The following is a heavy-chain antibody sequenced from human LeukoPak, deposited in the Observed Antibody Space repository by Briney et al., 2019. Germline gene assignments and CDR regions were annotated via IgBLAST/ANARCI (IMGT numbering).Heavy chain of an antibody. V-gene: IGHV3-23*01. CDR3: AKGRGYSGFDFFDY. D-gene: IGHD5-12*01. CDR1: GFTFSSYA. Sequence: GGSLRLSCAASGFTFSSYAMSWVRQAPGKGLEWVSAISAVGVSTFYADSVQGRFTISRDNSQNTLYLQMNSLRAEDTALYYCAKGRGYSGFDFFDYWGQGTLVPVSS. CDR2: ISAVGVST. J-gene: IGHJ4*02.